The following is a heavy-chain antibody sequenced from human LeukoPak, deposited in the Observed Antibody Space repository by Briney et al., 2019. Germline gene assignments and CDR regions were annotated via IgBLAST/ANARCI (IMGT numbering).Heavy chain of an antibody. V-gene: IGHV1-2*04. D-gene: IGHD4-23*01. CDR2: INPNSGGT. Sequence: ASVKVSCKASGYTFTGYYMHWVRQAPGQGLEWMGWINPNSGGTNYAQKFQGWVTMTRDTSISTAYMELSSLRSEDTAVYYCARGETTVGVYMDVWGKGTTVTVSS. CDR3: ARGETTVGVYMDV. CDR1: GYTFTGYY. J-gene: IGHJ6*03.